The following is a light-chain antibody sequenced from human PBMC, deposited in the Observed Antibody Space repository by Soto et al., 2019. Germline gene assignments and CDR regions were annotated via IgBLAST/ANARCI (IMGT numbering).Light chain of an antibody. CDR3: QQFSSYPLT. J-gene: IGKJ4*01. CDR1: QSVSSSY. V-gene: IGKV3-20*01. Sequence: EFVLTQSPGTLSLSPGERATLSCRASQSVSSSYLAWYQQKPGQAPRLLIYGASSRATGIPDRFSGSGSGTDFNLTISRLEPEDFAVYYCQQFSSYPLTFGGGTKVDIK. CDR2: GAS.